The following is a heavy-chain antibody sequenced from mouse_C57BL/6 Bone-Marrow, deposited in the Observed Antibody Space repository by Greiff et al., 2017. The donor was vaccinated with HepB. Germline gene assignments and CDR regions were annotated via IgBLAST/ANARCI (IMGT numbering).Heavy chain of an antibody. V-gene: IGHV1-20*01. Sequence: EVQLQQSGPELVKPGDSVKISCKASGYSFTGYFMNWVMQSHGKSLEWIGRINPYNGDTFYNQKFKGKATLTVDKSSSTAHMELRSLTSEDSAVYYGARGDYYGTSPCWDFDVWGTGTTVTVSS. CDR3: ARGDYYGTSPCWDFDV. CDR2: INPYNGDT. CDR1: GYSFTGYF. J-gene: IGHJ1*03. D-gene: IGHD1-1*01.